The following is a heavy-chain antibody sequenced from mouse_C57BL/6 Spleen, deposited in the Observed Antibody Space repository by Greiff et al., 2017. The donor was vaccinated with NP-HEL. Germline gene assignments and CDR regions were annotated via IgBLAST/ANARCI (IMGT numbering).Heavy chain of an antibody. D-gene: IGHD1-1*01. CDR3: ASIITTVVGGYFDY. CDR2: ISSGGSYT. V-gene: IGHV5-6*02. CDR1: GFTFSSYG. Sequence: EVMLVESGGDLVKPGGSLKLSCAASGFTFSSYGMSWVRQTPDKRLEWVATISSGGSYTYYPDSVKGRFTISRDNAKNTLYLQMSSLKSEDTAMYYCASIITTVVGGYFDYWGQGTTLTVSS. J-gene: IGHJ2*01.